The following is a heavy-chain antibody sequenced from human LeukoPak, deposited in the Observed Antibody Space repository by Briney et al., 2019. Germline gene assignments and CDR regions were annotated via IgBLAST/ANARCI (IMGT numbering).Heavy chain of an antibody. CDR3: AGDRGDYMDV. J-gene: IGHJ6*03. CDR1: GFTFSSYS. Sequence: PGGSLRLSCAASGFTFSSYSMNWVRQAPGKGLEWVSSISSSSSYIYYADSVKGRFTISRDNAKNSLYLQMNGLRAEDTAVYYCAGDRGDYMDVWGKGTTVTISS. CDR2: ISSSSSYI. V-gene: IGHV3-21*01. D-gene: IGHD3-10*01.